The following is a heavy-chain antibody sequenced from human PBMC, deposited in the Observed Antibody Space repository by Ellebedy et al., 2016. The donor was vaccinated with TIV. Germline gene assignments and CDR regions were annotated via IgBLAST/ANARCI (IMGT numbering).Heavy chain of an antibody. D-gene: IGHD1-1*01. CDR1: GGSISSYY. Sequence: SETLSLTCTVSGGSISSYYWSWIRQPPGKGLEWIGYIYYSGSTNYNPSLKSRVTISVDTSKNQFSLKLSSVTAADTAVYYCARDALGGTDWFDPWGQGTLVTVSS. J-gene: IGHJ5*02. CDR2: IYYSGST. V-gene: IGHV4-59*12. CDR3: ARDALGGTDWFDP.